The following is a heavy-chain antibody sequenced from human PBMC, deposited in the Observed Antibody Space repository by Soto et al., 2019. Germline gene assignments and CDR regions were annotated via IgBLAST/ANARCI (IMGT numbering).Heavy chain of an antibody. Sequence: QLQLQESGSGLVKPSQTLSLTCAVSGGSISSGGYSWSWIRQPPGKGLEWIGYIYHSGSPYYNPSHKSRVTISVDRSKHQYSPKLSYVTAADTAVYYCAAGGGLPRYYWGQGTLVTVSS. D-gene: IGHD5-12*01. CDR2: IYHSGSP. V-gene: IGHV4-30-2*01. CDR3: AAGGGLPRYY. CDR1: GGSISSGGYS. J-gene: IGHJ4*02.